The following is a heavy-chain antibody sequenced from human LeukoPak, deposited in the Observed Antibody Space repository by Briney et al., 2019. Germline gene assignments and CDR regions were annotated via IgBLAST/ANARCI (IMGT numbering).Heavy chain of an antibody. D-gene: IGHD1-1*01. Sequence: GGSLRLSCAASGFTFSSYAMSWVRQAPGEGLGWVSAISGSGGSTYSADSVKGRFTISRDNSKNTLYLQMSSLRAEDTAVYYCAKFRNGTGTFDYWGQGTLVPVSS. V-gene: IGHV3-23*01. CDR1: GFTFSSYA. J-gene: IGHJ4*02. CDR3: AKFRNGTGTFDY. CDR2: ISGSGGST.